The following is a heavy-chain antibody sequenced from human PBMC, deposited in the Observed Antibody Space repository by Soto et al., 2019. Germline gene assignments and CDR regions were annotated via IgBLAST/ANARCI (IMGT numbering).Heavy chain of an antibody. V-gene: IGHV3-30*03. CDR3: AISKGGAFDT. CDR1: GFTFSSDG. D-gene: IGHD2-15*01. CDR2: ISYDGSNK. J-gene: IGHJ3*02. Sequence: GGSLRLSCAASGFTFSSDGMHWVRQAPGKGLEWVAVISYDGSNKYYADSVKGRFTISRDNSKNTLYLQMNSLRAEDTAVYYCAISKGGAFDTWGQGTMVTVSS.